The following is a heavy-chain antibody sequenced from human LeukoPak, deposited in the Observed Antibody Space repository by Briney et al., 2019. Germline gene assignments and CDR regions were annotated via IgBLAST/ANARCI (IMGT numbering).Heavy chain of an antibody. D-gene: IGHD3-22*01. CDR3: AKGSIYDSSGYYFRYFDY. V-gene: IGHV3-23*01. CDR1: GFTFSSYA. CDR2: ISGSGGST. J-gene: IGHJ4*02. Sequence: GGSLRLSCAASGFTFSSYAMSWVRQAPGMGLEWVSAISGSGGSTYYADSVKGRFTISRDNSKNTLYLQMNGLRAADTAVYYCAKGSIYDSSGYYFRYFDYWGQGTLVTVSS.